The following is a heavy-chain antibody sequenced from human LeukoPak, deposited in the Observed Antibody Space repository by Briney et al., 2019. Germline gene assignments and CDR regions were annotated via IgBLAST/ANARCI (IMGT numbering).Heavy chain of an antibody. CDR1: GFTFSSYA. CDR2: ISGSGGST. J-gene: IGHJ4*02. CDR3: ARCTMVRGAAGY. V-gene: IGHV3-23*01. Sequence: GGSLRLSCAASGFTFSSYAMSWVRQAPGKGLEGVSAISGSGGSTYYPDSVKGRFTISRDNSKNTMYLQINSLRAEDTAVYYCARCTMVRGAAGYWGQGTLVTVSS. D-gene: IGHD3-10*01.